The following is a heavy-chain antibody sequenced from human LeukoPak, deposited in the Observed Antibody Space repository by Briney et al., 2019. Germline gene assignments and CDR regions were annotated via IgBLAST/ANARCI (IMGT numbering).Heavy chain of an antibody. D-gene: IGHD5-24*01. CDR1: GYTFTDSY. CDR3: ARMKADRTIDFDY. V-gene: IGHV1-2*02. CDR2: INPNTGGT. J-gene: IGHJ4*02. Sequence: ASVKVSCKASGYTFTDSYMHWVRQAPGQGLEWMGWINPNTGGTNYAQNFQGRVTMTRDTSISTAYMELSRLRSDDTAVYHCARMKADRTIDFDYWGQGTLVTVSS.